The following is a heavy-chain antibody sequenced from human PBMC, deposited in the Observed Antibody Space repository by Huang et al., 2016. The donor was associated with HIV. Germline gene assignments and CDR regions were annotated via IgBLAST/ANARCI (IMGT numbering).Heavy chain of an antibody. V-gene: IGHV1-8*01. CDR2: SNPNSGNT. CDR1: GYTFSNYD. J-gene: IGHJ4*02. Sequence: QVQLVQSGAEVKKPGASVKVSCKASGYTFSNYDINWVRQAPGQGLEWRGWSNPNSGNTGYARKFQGRVTMTRSTSISTAYMELSRLRFEDTAVYYCATLPPVNYGRSGGRVRDYWGQGSLVTVSS. D-gene: IGHD2-15*01. CDR3: ATLPPVNYGRSGGRVRDY.